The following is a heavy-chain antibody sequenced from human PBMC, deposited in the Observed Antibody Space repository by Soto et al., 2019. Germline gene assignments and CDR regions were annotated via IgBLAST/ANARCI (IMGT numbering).Heavy chain of an antibody. J-gene: IGHJ4*02. CDR2: ISSSSSYI. CDR3: ARADDSSEDYFDY. V-gene: IGHV3-21*01. D-gene: IGHD3-22*01. CDR1: GFTFSSYS. Sequence: EVQLVESGGGLVKPGGSLRLSCAASGFTFSSYSMNWVRQAPGKGLEWVSSISSSSSYIYYADSVKGRFTISRDNAKNSLYLQMNSLRAEDTAVYYCARADDSSEDYFDYWGQGTLVTVSS.